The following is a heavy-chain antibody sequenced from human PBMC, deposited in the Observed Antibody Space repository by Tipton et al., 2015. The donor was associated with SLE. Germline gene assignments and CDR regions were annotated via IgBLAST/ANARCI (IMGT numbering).Heavy chain of an antibody. V-gene: IGHV3-74*01. Sequence: SLRLSCAASEFTFNNYWMHWVRQAPGKGLVWVSRINSDGSSTSYADSVKGRFTISRDNAKNSLYLQMNSLRVEDTGVYYCAREYYYGSVWGQGTLVTVSS. CDR2: INSDGSST. CDR3: AREYYYGSV. D-gene: IGHD3-10*01. J-gene: IGHJ1*01. CDR1: EFTFNNYW.